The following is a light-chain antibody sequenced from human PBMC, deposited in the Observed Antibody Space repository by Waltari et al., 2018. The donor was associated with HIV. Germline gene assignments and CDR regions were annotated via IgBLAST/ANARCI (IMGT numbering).Light chain of an antibody. V-gene: IGLV2-23*02. J-gene: IGLJ3*02. Sequence: QSALTQPASVSGSPGPSITISCTGASSHVGGYKYVSWYQHHPGTAPQRMIYDVSERPSGVSNRFSGSKSGNTASLTISGLQAEDEADYYCCSYAGSSTLLFGGGTKVTVL. CDR2: DVS. CDR3: CSYAGSSTLL. CDR1: SSHVGGYKY.